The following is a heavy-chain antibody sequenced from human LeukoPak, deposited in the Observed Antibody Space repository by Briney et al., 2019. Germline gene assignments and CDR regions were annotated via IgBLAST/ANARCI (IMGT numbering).Heavy chain of an antibody. Sequence: PSETLSLTCAVYGGSFSGYYWSWIRQPPGKGLEWIGEINHSGSTNYNPSLKSRVTISVDTSKNQFSLKLSSVTAADTAVYYCARGRGLRPYYYYYMDVWGKGTTVTVSS. J-gene: IGHJ6*03. V-gene: IGHV4-34*01. CDR2: INHSGST. D-gene: IGHD4-17*01. CDR1: GGSFSGYY. CDR3: ARGRGLRPYYYYYMDV.